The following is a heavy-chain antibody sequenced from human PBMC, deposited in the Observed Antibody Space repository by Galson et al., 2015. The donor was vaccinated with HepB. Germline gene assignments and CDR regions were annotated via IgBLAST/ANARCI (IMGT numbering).Heavy chain of an antibody. Sequence: SVKASCKVSGYTLTELSMHWVRQAPGKGLEWMGGFDPEDGETIYAQKFQGRVTMTEDTSTDTAYMELSSLRSEDTAVYYCATYFFRGALDAFDIWGQGTMVTVSS. CDR3: ATYFFRGALDAFDI. V-gene: IGHV1-24*01. D-gene: IGHD3-10*01. CDR1: GYTLTELS. J-gene: IGHJ3*02. CDR2: FDPEDGET.